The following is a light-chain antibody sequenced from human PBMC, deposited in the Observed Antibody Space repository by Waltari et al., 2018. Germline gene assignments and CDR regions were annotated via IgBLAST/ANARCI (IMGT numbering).Light chain of an antibody. Sequence: QSALTQPASVSGSPGQSITISCTGTSSDIGSYDYVSWYQHRPGEVPRLIIFYVTNRPSGISNRFSGSKSGNTASLTISGLQPEDEAIYYFTSFVDYSDTPWLFGGGTKLTVL. CDR2: YVT. CDR1: SSDIGSYDY. J-gene: IGLJ3*02. CDR3: TSFVDYSDTPWL. V-gene: IGLV2-14*03.